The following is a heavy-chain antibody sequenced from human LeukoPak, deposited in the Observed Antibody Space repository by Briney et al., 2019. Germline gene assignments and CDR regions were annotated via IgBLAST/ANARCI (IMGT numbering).Heavy chain of an antibody. CDR2: IIPIFGPA. J-gene: IGHJ4*02. V-gene: IGHV1-69*05. Sequence: SVKVSCKASVGTFSSYAISWVRQAPGQGREWMGRIIPIFGPANYAQKFQGRLTITTDESTSTAYMELSSLSSEDTAVYYCAGGSGYDTVRFNYWGQGTLVTVSS. CDR1: VGTFSSYA. D-gene: IGHD3-3*01. CDR3: AGGSGYDTVRFNY.